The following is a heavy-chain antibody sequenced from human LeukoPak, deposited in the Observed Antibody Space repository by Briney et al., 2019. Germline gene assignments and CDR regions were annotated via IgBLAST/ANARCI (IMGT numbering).Heavy chain of an antibody. V-gene: IGHV1-2*02. CDR3: ARALGLVKNWFDP. D-gene: IGHD3/OR15-3a*01. CDR1: GYSFTSSY. Sequence: ASVKVSCKASGYSFTSSYMHWVRQAPGQGLEWMGWINPNTGDTNYSQRFQGRVTMTRDTSISTAYMELSRLRSDDTAVYYCARALGLVKNWFDPWGQGTLVTVSS. J-gene: IGHJ5*02. CDR2: INPNTGDT.